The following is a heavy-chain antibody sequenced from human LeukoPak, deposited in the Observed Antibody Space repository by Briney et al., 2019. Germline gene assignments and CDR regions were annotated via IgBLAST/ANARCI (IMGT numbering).Heavy chain of an antibody. CDR3: ARELYDFWSSYPFGYYYYMDV. D-gene: IGHD3-3*01. CDR1: GYSISSGYY. V-gene: IGHV4-38-2*02. CDR2: IYHSGST. Sequence: PSETLSLTCTVSGYSISSGYYWGWIRQPPGKGLEWIGSIYHSGSTYYNPSLKSRVTISVDTSKNQFSLKLSSVTAADTAVYYCARELYDFWSSYPFGYYYYMDVWGKGTTVTVSS. J-gene: IGHJ6*03.